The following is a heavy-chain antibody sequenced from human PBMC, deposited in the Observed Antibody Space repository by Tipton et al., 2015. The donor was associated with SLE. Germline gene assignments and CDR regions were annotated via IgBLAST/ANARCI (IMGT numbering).Heavy chain of an antibody. J-gene: IGHJ4*01. Sequence: QSGPEVKKPGSSVKVSCKASGGTFSSYAISWVRQAPGQGLEWMGGIIPIFGTANYAQKFQGRVTITTDESTSTAYMELSSLRSEDTAVYYCARDLRKVHLGRCFGDCYSDYWGHGTLVTVSS. V-gene: IGHV1-69*05. CDR2: IIPIFGTA. CDR3: ARDLRKVHLGRCFGDCYSDY. D-gene: IGHD2-21*01. CDR1: GGTFSSYA.